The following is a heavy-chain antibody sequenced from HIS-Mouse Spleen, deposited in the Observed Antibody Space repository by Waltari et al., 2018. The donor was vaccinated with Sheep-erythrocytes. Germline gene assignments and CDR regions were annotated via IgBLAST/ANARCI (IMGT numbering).Heavy chain of an antibody. CDR1: GGSISSSSYY. CDR2: IYYSGGT. Sequence: QLQLQESGPGLVKPSETLSLTCTVSGGSISSSSYYWGWIRQPPGKGLEWIGSIYYSGGTYYTPSLKSRVTISVDTSKNQFSLKLSSVTAADTAVYYCARSRGLTYFDLWGRGTLVTVSS. V-gene: IGHV4-39*01. D-gene: IGHD3-10*01. J-gene: IGHJ2*01. CDR3: ARSRGLTYFDL.